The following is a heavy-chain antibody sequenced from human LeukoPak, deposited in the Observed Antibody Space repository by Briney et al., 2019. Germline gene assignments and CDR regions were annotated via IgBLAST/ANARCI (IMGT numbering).Heavy chain of an antibody. CDR3: ARGRGYYYDSSGPQRVWFDP. Sequence: SETLSLTCAVYGGSFSGYYWSWIRQPPGKGLEWIGEINHSGSTNYNPSLKSRVTISVDTSKNQFSLKLSSVTAADTAVYYCARGRGYYYDSSGPQRVWFDPWGQGTLVTVSS. D-gene: IGHD3-22*01. CDR2: INHSGST. CDR1: GGSFSGYY. V-gene: IGHV4-34*01. J-gene: IGHJ5*02.